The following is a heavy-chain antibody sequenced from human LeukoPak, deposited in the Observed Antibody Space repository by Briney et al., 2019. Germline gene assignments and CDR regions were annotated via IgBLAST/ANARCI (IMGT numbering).Heavy chain of an antibody. Sequence: PSETLSLTCTVSGGSISSGDYYWSWIRQPPGKGLEWIGYIYYSGSTYYNPSLMSRVTISVDTSKNQFSLKLSSVTAADTAVYYCASGGWLRSQLDYWGQGTLVTVSS. D-gene: IGHD5-12*01. CDR2: IYYSGST. CDR1: GGSISSGDYY. V-gene: IGHV4-30-4*01. J-gene: IGHJ4*02. CDR3: ASGGWLRSQLDY.